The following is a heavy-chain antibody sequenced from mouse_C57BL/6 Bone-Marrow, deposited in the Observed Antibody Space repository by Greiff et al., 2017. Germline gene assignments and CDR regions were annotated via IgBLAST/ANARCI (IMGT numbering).Heavy chain of an antibody. CDR3: ARHKAGTSYAMDY. Sequence: VKLMESGPGLVAPSQSLSITCTVSGFSLTSYGVHWVRQPPGKGLEWLVVIWSDGSTTYNSALKSRLSISKDNSKSQVFLKMNSLQTDDTAMYYCARHKAGTSYAMDYWGQGTSVTVSS. J-gene: IGHJ4*01. V-gene: IGHV2-6-1*01. CDR2: IWSDGST. CDR1: GFSLTSYG. D-gene: IGHD4-1*01.